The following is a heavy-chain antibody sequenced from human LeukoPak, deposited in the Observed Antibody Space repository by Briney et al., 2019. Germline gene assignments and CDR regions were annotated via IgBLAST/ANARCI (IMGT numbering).Heavy chain of an antibody. V-gene: IGHV4-59*08. Sequence: SETLSLTCTVSGGSISGYYRNWIRQTPGKGLEWIGYIYYLGGTNYNPSLKSRVTISLDTSKNQFSLNLSSVTAADTAVYYCARRSYGSASPLRMDVWGQGTTVTVSS. CDR1: GGSISGYY. CDR3: ARRSYGSASPLRMDV. D-gene: IGHD3-10*01. J-gene: IGHJ6*02. CDR2: IYYLGGT.